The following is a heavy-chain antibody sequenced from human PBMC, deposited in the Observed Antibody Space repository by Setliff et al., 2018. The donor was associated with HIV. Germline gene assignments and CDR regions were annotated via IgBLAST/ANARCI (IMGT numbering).Heavy chain of an antibody. Sequence: GGSLRLSCAASGFTFSSYWMTWVRQAPGKGLEWVANIKQDGSEKYYVGSVKGRFTISRDTPKNSLYRQSNSLRAEDTAVYYCARGRQGGRYCSGGSCPGGYYYDMDVWGKGTTVTVAS. V-gene: IGHV3-7*03. J-gene: IGHJ6*03. D-gene: IGHD2-15*01. CDR2: IKQDGSEK. CDR1: GFTFSSYW. CDR3: ARGRQGGRYCSGGSCPGGYYYDMDV.